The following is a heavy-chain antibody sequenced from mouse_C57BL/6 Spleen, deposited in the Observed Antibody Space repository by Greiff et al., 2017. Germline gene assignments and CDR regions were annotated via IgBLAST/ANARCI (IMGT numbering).Heavy chain of an antibody. CDR2: LYPSNGGT. V-gene: IGHV1-53*01. J-gene: IGHJ2*01. Sequence: QVQLQQSGTELVKPEASVKLSCKASGYTFTSSWMHWVKQRPGQGLEWIGNLYPSNGGTNYNETFKSKATLTVYKSSVTAYMRLSSLTSYYSAVYDCAKSGTYRGHYFDYWGQGTTLTVSS. CDR1: GYTFTSSW. D-gene: IGHD5-1*01. CDR3: AKSGTYRGHYFDY.